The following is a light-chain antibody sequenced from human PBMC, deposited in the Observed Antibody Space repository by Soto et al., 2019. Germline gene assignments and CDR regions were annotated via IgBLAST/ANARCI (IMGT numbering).Light chain of an antibody. CDR1: LTIYND. Sequence: DIVMTQSPATLSVSVGERVTLTCRASLTIYNDLAWYQQKPGQTPSLLIYGASTRAAGIPARFSGGGSGTEFILTISRLQSEDSAVYYCQQYNNWLTFGGGTKVDIK. V-gene: IGKV3-15*01. CDR3: QQYNNWLT. J-gene: IGKJ4*01. CDR2: GAS.